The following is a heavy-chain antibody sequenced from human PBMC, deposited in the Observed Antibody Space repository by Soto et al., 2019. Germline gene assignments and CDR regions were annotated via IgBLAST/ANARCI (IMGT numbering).Heavy chain of an antibody. CDR3: AKEHRVITIGDAFDI. Sequence: GGSLRLSCAVSGFIFSNYAMSWVRQAPGKGLEWVSAISGSGGNTYYADSVRGRFTISRDNPKNALYLQMNNLRAEDTAVYYCAKEHRVITIGDAFDIWGQGTLVTVTS. D-gene: IGHD3-3*01. V-gene: IGHV3-23*01. CDR2: ISGSGGNT. J-gene: IGHJ3*02. CDR1: GFIFSNYA.